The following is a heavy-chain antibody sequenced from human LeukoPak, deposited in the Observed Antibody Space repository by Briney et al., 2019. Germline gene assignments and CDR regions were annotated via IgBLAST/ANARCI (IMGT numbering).Heavy chain of an antibody. Sequence: RPSETLSLTCTVSGGSISSYYWSWIRQPPGKGLEWIGYIYYSGSTNYNPSLKSRVTISVDTSKNQISLKLTSVTAADTAVYYCARRGVVPAAIGYFEYWGQGTLVTVSS. J-gene: IGHJ4*02. D-gene: IGHD2-2*02. V-gene: IGHV4-59*12. CDR1: GGSISSYY. CDR2: IYYSGST. CDR3: ARRGVVPAAIGYFEY.